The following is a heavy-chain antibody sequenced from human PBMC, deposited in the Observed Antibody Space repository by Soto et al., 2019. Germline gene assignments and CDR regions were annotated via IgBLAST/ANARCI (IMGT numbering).Heavy chain of an antibody. CDR2: ISAYNGNT. J-gene: IGHJ4*02. V-gene: IGHV1-18*01. CDR1: GYTFTSYA. CDR3: ARDHGGGITFE. Sequence: QVQLVQSGAEVKKPGASVKVSCKTSGYTFTSYAIRWVRQAPGQGLEWMGWISAYNGNTKYAQKLQGRVSMTTDTSTSTAYMDLRSLRSDDTAVYYCARDHGGGITFEWGQGTQVTVSS. D-gene: IGHD3-16*01.